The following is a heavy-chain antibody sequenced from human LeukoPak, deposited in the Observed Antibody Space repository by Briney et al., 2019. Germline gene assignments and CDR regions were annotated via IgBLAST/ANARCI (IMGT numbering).Heavy chain of an antibody. D-gene: IGHD5-24*01. J-gene: IGHJ4*02. V-gene: IGHV4-34*01. Sequence: PSETLSLTCAVHGGSFSGFYWTWMRQPPGKELEWIGEIKHGGITKYHPSHNSRVTMSEDTSNNQFSLKLTSVTAADTAVYYCARGLGEGYPDYWGPGTLVTVSS. CDR1: GGSFSGFY. CDR3: ARGLGEGYPDY. CDR2: IKHGGIT.